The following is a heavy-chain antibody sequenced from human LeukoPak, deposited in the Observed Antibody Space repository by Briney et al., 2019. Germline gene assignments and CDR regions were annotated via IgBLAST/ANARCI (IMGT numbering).Heavy chain of an antibody. CDR2: IRSKAYGGTT. V-gene: IGHV3-49*04. J-gene: IGHJ6*02. Sequence: GGSLRLSCTASGFTFGDYAMSWVRQAPGKGLEWVGFIRSKAYGGTTEYAASVKGRFTISRDDSKSIAYLQMNSLKTEDTAVYYCTRDLGTRSAAWYGMDVWGQGTTVTVSS. CDR3: TRDLGTRSAAWYGMDV. CDR1: GFTFGDYA. D-gene: IGHD2-2*01.